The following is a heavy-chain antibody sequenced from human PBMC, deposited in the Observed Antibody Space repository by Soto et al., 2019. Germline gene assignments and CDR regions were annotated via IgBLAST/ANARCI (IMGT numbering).Heavy chain of an antibody. Sequence: GGSLRLSCVASGFTFSTYTMSWVRQAPGKGLEWVSTISGSSSNTSYADSVKGRFTISRDNAKNSLYLQMNSLRAEDTAVYYCARDGKTRSGSSSQFDPWGQGTLVTVSS. V-gene: IGHV3-21*01. J-gene: IGHJ5*02. CDR3: ARDGKTRSGSSSQFDP. CDR1: GFTFSTYT. CDR2: ISGSSSNT. D-gene: IGHD6-13*01.